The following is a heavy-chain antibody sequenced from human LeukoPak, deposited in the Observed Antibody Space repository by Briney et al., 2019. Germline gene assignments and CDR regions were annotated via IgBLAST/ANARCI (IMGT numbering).Heavy chain of an antibody. CDR1: GFTVSSNC. Sequence: PGGSLRLSCAASGFTVSSNCLSWVRQAPGRGLEWVSVIYSGGSTYYADSVKGRFTISRDNSKNTLYLQMNSLRAGDTAVYYCARERGSRYYYDSSGYYARPDDAFDIWGQGTMVTVSS. CDR2: IYSGGST. D-gene: IGHD3-22*01. V-gene: IGHV3-66*01. CDR3: ARERGSRYYYDSSGYYARPDDAFDI. J-gene: IGHJ3*02.